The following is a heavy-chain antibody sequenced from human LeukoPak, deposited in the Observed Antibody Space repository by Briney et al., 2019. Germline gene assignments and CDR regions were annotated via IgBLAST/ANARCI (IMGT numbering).Heavy chain of an antibody. J-gene: IGHJ4*02. Sequence: PGGSLRLSCAASGFTFSSYSMNWVRQAPGKGLEWVSSISSSSSYIYYADSVKGRFTISRDNAKNSLYLQMNSLRAEDTAVYYCAKSTTVTQRGYFDYWSQGTLVTVSS. D-gene: IGHD4-17*01. CDR3: AKSTTVTQRGYFDY. V-gene: IGHV3-21*01. CDR1: GFTFSSYS. CDR2: ISSSSSYI.